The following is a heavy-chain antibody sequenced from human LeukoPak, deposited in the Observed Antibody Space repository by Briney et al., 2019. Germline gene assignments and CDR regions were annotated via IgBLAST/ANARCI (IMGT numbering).Heavy chain of an antibody. Sequence: TSETLSLTCTVSGGSISSYYWSWIRQPPGKGLEWIGYSYYSGSTNYNPSLKSRVPISVDTSKNQFSLKLSSVTAADTAVYYCARLLVDSSSWYIGYFDLWGRGTLVTVSS. V-gene: IGHV4-59*01. CDR2: SYYSGST. CDR3: ARLLVDSSSWYIGYFDL. CDR1: GGSISSYY. D-gene: IGHD6-13*01. J-gene: IGHJ2*01.